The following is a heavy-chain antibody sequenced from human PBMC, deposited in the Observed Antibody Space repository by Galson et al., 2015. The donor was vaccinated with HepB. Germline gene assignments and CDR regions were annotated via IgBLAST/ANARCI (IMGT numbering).Heavy chain of an antibody. CDR1: GFTFSNSA. V-gene: IGHV1-58*01. D-gene: IGHD3-22*01. CDR3: ARAIRITMIVVADAFDI. CDR2: MVVGGGNT. J-gene: IGHJ3*02. Sequence: SVKVSCKASGFTFSNSAVQWVRQARGQGLEWIGWMVVGGGNTNYAQHFQGRLTITRDMSTGTAYMEMTSLRSEDTAVYYCARAIRITMIVVADAFDIWGQGTMVTVSS.